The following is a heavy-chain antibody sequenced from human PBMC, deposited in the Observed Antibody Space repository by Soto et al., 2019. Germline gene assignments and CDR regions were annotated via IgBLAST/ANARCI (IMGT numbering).Heavy chain of an antibody. Sequence: SVKVSCKASGGTFSSYAISWVRQAPGQGLEWMGGIIPIFGTANYAQKFQGRVTITADESTSTAYMELSSLRSEDTAVYYCARAGSSGYYGHAFDIWGQGAMVTVSS. CDR3: ARAGSSGYYGHAFDI. CDR1: GGTFSSYA. V-gene: IGHV1-69*13. D-gene: IGHD3-22*01. J-gene: IGHJ3*02. CDR2: IIPIFGTA.